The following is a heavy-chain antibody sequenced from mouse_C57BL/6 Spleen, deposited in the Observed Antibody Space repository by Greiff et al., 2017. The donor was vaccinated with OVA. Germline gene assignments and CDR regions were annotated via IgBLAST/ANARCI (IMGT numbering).Heavy chain of an antibody. CDR2: IYPRSGNT. V-gene: IGHV1-81*01. CDR1: GYTFTSYG. D-gene: IGHD4-1*01. J-gene: IGHJ2*01. Sequence: QVQLKQSGAELARPGASVKLSCKASGYTFTSYGISWVKQRTGQGLEWIGEIYPRSGNTYYNEKFKGKATLTADKSSSTAYMELRSLTSEDSAVYFCARSSPNWVYFDYWGQGTTLTVSS. CDR3: ARSSPNWVYFDY.